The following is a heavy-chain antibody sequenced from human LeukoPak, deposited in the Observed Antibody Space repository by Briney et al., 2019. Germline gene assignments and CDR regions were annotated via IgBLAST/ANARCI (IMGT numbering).Heavy chain of an antibody. D-gene: IGHD6-19*01. CDR1: GFTVSSNY. Sequence: GGSLRLSCAASGFTVSSNYMSWVRQAPGKGLEWVSSISGSGDSTYYADSVKGRFTISRDSSKNTLYLQMNSLRAEDTAVYYCARGGPSSPGAFDIWGQGTMVTVSS. J-gene: IGHJ3*02. V-gene: IGHV3-23*01. CDR2: ISGSGDST. CDR3: ARGGPSSPGAFDI.